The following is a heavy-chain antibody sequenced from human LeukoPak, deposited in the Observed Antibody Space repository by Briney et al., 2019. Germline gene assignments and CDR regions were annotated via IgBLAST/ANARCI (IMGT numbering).Heavy chain of an antibody. CDR3: ARVVPAAPECFDY. CDR1: GYTFTSYG. V-gene: IGHV1-2*02. Sequence: ASVKVSCKASGYTFTSYGISWVRQAPGQGLEWMGWINPNSGGTNYAQKFQGRVTMTRDTSISTAYMELGRLRSDDTAVYYCARVVPAAPECFDYWGQGTLVTVSS. D-gene: IGHD2-2*01. CDR2: INPNSGGT. J-gene: IGHJ4*02.